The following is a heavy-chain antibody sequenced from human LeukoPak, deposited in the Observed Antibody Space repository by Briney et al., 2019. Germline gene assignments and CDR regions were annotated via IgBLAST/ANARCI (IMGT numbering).Heavy chain of an antibody. CDR2: MNPNSGNT. V-gene: IGHV1-8*01. CDR1: GYTFTSYD. CDR3: ARWGNTTYYFDY. D-gene: IGHD4-23*01. Sequence: ASVKVSCKASGYTFTSYDINWVRQATGQGLEWMGWMNPNSGNTGYAQKFQGRVTMTRNTSISTAYMELSSLRAEDTAVYYCARWGNTTYYFDYWGQGTLVTVSS. J-gene: IGHJ4*02.